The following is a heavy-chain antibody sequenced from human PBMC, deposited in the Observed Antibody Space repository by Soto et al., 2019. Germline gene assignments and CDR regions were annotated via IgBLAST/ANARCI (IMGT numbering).Heavy chain of an antibody. CDR1: GYTFTSYG. CDR2: ISAYNGNT. Sequence: ASVKVSCKASGYTFTSYGISWVRQAPGQGLEWMGWISAYNGNTNYAQKLQGRVTMTTDTSTSTAYMELRSLRSDDAAVYYCARDLYDSSGSLFDYWGQGTLVTVSS. V-gene: IGHV1-18*01. J-gene: IGHJ4*02. CDR3: ARDLYDSSGSLFDY. D-gene: IGHD3-22*01.